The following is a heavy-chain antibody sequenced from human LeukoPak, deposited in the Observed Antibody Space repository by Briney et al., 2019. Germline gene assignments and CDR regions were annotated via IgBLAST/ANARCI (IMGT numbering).Heavy chain of an antibody. CDR3: ARAPTLLRFSLYYYYYYMDV. D-gene: IGHD3-3*01. CDR1: GFTFSSYA. V-gene: IGHV3-23*01. Sequence: PGGSLRLSCAASGFTFSSYAMSWVRQAPGKGLEWVSAISGSGGSTYYADSVKGRFTISRDNSKNTLYLQMNSLRAEDTAVYYCARAPTLLRFSLYYYYYYMDVWGKGTTVTVSS. J-gene: IGHJ6*03. CDR2: ISGSGGST.